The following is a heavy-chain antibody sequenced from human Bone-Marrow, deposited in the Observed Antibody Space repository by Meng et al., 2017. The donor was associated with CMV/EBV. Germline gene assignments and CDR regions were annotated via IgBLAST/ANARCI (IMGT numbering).Heavy chain of an antibody. CDR2: IYYSGST. CDR3: AREFVSREGSIFDY. J-gene: IGHJ4*02. Sequence: SETLSLTCAVYGGSFSGYYWSWIRQHPGKGLEWIGYIYYSGSTYYNPSLKSRVTISVDTSKNQFSLKLSSVTAADTAVYYCAREFVSREGSIFDYWGQGTLVTVSS. V-gene: IGHV4-31*11. CDR1: GGSFSGYY.